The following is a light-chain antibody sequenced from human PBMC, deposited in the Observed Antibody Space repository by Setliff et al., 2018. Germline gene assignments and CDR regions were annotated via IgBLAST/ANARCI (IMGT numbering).Light chain of an antibody. V-gene: IGLV2-14*03. J-gene: IGLJ1*01. CDR2: DVS. CDR1: SSDVGGYNS. CDR3: SSYAGSNTPDV. Sequence: QSALTQPASVPGSPGQSITISCTGTSSDVGGYNSVSWYQQHPGKAPKLMIYDVSNRPSGVSNRFSGSKSGNTASLTISGLQAEDEADYYCSSYAGSNTPDVFGTGTKVTVL.